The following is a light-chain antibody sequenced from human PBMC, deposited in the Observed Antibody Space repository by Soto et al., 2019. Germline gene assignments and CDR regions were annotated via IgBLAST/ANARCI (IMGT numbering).Light chain of an antibody. J-gene: IGKJ1*01. CDR2: GAS. Sequence: LPQWPGTRPLCPGERASLSWRACQSVVGNQLAWYQHRRGQAPTLRMYGASTRACGLPDRFSGSGAGTYFTLTISRLEYEDFAMYYCQNDGSCPQALGQGTKVDIK. CDR3: QNDGSCPQA. CDR1: QSVVGNQ. V-gene: IGKV3-20*01.